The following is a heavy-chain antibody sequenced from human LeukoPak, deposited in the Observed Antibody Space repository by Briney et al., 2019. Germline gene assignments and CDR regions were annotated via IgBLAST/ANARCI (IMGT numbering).Heavy chain of an antibody. CDR1: GFTFSSYS. V-gene: IGHV3-48*01. J-gene: IGHJ5*02. D-gene: IGHD5-24*01. Sequence: GGSLRLSCAASGFTFSSYSMNWVRQAPGKGLEWVSHITASGTAMFYADSVKGRFTISRDNAKNSLYLQMNSLRAADTAVYYCARDGLRGNNWFDPWGQGTLVTVSS. CDR2: ITASGTAM. CDR3: ARDGLRGNNWFDP.